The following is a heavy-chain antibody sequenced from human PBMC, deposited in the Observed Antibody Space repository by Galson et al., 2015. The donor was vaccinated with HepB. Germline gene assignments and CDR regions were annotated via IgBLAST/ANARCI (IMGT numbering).Heavy chain of an antibody. Sequence: SVKVSCKASGYTFTSYDINWVRQATGQGLEWMGWMNPNSGDTGYAQKFQGRVTMTRNTSISTAYMELSSLRSEDTAVYYCARLLRRGYCSGGSCFPYYYYMDVWGKGTTVTVSS. CDR1: GYTFTSYD. D-gene: IGHD2-15*01. J-gene: IGHJ6*03. CDR2: MNPNSGDT. V-gene: IGHV1-8*01. CDR3: ARLLRRGYCSGGSCFPYYYYMDV.